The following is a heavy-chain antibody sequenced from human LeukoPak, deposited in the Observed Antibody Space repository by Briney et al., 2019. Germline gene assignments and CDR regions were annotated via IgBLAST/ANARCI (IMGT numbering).Heavy chain of an antibody. J-gene: IGHJ4*02. CDR2: IYTSGST. CDR3: AGERGEEYSSGWYKRNYFDN. Sequence: SETLSLTCTVSGGSISSGSYYWSWIRQPAGKGLEWIGRIYTSGSTNYNPSLKSRVTMSVDTSKNQFSLKLSSVTAADTAVYYCAGERGEEYSSGWYKRNYFDNWGQGIRVTVSS. D-gene: IGHD6-19*01. V-gene: IGHV4-61*02. CDR1: GGSISSGSYY.